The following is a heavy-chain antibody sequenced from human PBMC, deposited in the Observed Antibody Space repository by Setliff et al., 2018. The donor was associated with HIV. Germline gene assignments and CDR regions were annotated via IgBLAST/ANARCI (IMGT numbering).Heavy chain of an antibody. CDR2: IKTGNGDT. CDR3: AKTIAAAATLPFDF. CDR1: GYTFTTYA. V-gene: IGHV1-3*04. Sequence: GASVKVSCKASGYTFTTYAMHWVRQAPGQRPEWMGWIKTGNGDTKYSQKFQGRVTITRDTSASTAYMELSSLRSEDTAVYYCAKTIAAAATLPFDFWGQGTLVTVSS. J-gene: IGHJ4*02. D-gene: IGHD6-13*01.